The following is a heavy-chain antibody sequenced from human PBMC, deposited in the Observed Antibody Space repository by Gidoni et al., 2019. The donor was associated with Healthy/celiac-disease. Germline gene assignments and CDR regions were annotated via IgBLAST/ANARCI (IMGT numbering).Heavy chain of an antibody. V-gene: IGHV4-34*01. Sequence: QVQLQQWGAGLLKPSETLSLTCAVYGGSFSGYYWSWIRQPPGKGLEWIGEINHSGSTNYNPSLKSRVTRSVDTSKNQFSLKLSSVTAADTAVYYCAREVDSSSSSNYMDVWGKGTTVTVSS. J-gene: IGHJ6*03. CDR1: GGSFSGYY. CDR2: INHSGST. D-gene: IGHD6-6*01. CDR3: AREVDSSSSSNYMDV.